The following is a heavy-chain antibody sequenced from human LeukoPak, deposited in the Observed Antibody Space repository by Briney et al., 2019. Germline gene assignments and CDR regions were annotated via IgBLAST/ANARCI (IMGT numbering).Heavy chain of an antibody. CDR2: ISGDGGST. Sequence: GGSLRLSCAASGFTFSSYAMHWVRQAPGKGLEWVSAISGDGGSTYYADSVKGRFTISRDNSKNTLYLQMNSLRAEDTAVYYCAKVTGRYCSSTSCSRWFDPWGQGTLVTV. J-gene: IGHJ5*02. CDR1: GFTFSSYA. V-gene: IGHV3-23*01. CDR3: AKVTGRYCSSTSCSRWFDP. D-gene: IGHD2-2*01.